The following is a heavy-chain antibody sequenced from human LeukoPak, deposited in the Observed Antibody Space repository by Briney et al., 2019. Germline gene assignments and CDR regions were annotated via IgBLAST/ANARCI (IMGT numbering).Heavy chain of an antibody. D-gene: IGHD3-3*02. V-gene: IGHV4-30-4*01. CDR3: ARSRIFYYYGMDV. CDR1: GVSISSGDYY. Sequence: PSQTLSVTCTVSGVSISSGDYYWSWIRQPPGRGLEWIGYIYYNGRTYHNPSLKSRVTISVDTSKNQFSLKLSPVTAADTAVYSCARSRIFYYYGMDVWGQGTTVTVSS. J-gene: IGHJ6*02. CDR2: IYYNGRT.